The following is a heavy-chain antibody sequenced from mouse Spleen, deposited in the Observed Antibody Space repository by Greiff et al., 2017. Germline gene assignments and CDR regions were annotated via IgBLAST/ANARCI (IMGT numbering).Heavy chain of an antibody. CDR2: INPNNGGT. D-gene: IGHD1-1*02. Sequence: EVQLQQSGPELVKPGASVKISCKASGYTFTDYYMNWVKQSHGKSLEWIGDINPNNGGTSYNQKFKGKATLTVDKSSSTAYMELRSLTSEDSAVYYCARGGGDVEFAYWGQGTLVTVSA. CDR1: GYTFTDYY. V-gene: IGHV1-26*01. CDR3: ARGGGDVEFAY. J-gene: IGHJ3*01.